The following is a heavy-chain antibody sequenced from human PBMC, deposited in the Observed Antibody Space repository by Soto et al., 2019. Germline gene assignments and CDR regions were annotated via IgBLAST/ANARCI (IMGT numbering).Heavy chain of an antibody. Sequence: QVQLVESGGGLVKPGGSLRLSCAASGFTFSDYYMSWIRQAPGKGLEWVSYISISGSTIYYADSVKGRSTISRANAKNSLYLQMNSLRAEDTAVYYCASGGRGEYQLLYYCYYMDVWGKGTTVTVSS. D-gene: IGHD2-2*01. V-gene: IGHV3-11*01. CDR2: ISISGSTI. CDR1: GFTFSDYY. CDR3: ASGGRGEYQLLYYCYYMDV. J-gene: IGHJ6*03.